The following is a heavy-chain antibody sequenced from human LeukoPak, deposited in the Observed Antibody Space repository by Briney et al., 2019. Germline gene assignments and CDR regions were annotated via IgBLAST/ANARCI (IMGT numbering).Heavy chain of an antibody. J-gene: IGHJ4*02. CDR3: ARDGKPSKYYFDY. Sequence: GGSLRLSCAASGFTFSSYSMNWVRQAPGKGLEWVSSISSSSSYIYYADSVKGRFTISRDNAKNSLYLQMNSLRAEDTAVYYCARDGKPSKYYFDYWGQGTLVNVSS. CDR2: ISSSSSYI. CDR1: GFTFSSYS. V-gene: IGHV3-21*01. D-gene: IGHD1-26*01.